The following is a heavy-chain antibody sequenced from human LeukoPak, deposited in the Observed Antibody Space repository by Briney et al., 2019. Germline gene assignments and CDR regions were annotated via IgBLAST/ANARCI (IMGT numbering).Heavy chain of an antibody. CDR1: GGTLNTYT. J-gene: IGHJ6*03. CDR3: ATPYSSSSVAPMDV. D-gene: IGHD6-6*01. Sequence: SVKVSCKASGGTLNTYTINWVRQAPGQGLEWMGRIIPIFGTANYAQKFQGRVTITTDESTSTAYMELSSLRSEDTAVYYCATPYSSSSVAPMDVWGKGTTVTVSS. V-gene: IGHV1-69*05. CDR2: IIPIFGTA.